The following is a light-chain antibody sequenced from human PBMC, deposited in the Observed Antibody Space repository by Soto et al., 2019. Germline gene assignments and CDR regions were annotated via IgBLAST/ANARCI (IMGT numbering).Light chain of an antibody. J-gene: IGKJ5*01. CDR1: QSVGNY. V-gene: IGKV3-11*01. Sequence: EIVLTQSPATLSLSPGERATLSCRASQSVGNYLAWYQQKPGQAPRLLIYDASNRATGIPARFCGSGSGTDFTLTISSLEPEDFAVYYCQQRNNWPPITFGQGTRLEIK. CDR2: DAS. CDR3: QQRNNWPPIT.